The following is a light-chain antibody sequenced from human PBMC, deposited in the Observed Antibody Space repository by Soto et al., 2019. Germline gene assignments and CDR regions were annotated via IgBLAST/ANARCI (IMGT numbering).Light chain of an antibody. V-gene: IGKV3-15*01. CDR3: QQYNDWSPLT. Sequence: EVVMTQSPATLSVSPGERATLSCRASRSVSSSLAWYRQRPGQAPRLLIYGASTRATGVPARFSGSGSGTEFTLTISSLQSEDFAIYYCQQYNDWSPLTFGGGTKVEI. CDR1: RSVSSS. J-gene: IGKJ4*01. CDR2: GAS.